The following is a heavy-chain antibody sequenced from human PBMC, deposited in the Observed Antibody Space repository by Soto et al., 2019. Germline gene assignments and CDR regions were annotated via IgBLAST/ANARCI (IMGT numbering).Heavy chain of an antibody. D-gene: IGHD2-15*01. CDR3: AKSKSSYLYYFDY. CDR1: GFTFSSYA. V-gene: IGHV3-23*01. CDR2: ISGLGGDT. Sequence: GGSLRLSCDASGFTFSSYAMSWVRQAPGKGLEWVSSISGLGGDTYYADSVKGRFTITRDNSKNTLYLQMNSLRAEDTALYYCAKSKSSYLYYFDYWGQGTPVTVSS. J-gene: IGHJ4*02.